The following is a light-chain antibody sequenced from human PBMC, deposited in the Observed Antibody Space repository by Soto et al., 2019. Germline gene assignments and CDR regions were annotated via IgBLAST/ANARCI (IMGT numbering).Light chain of an antibody. Sequence: EIVLTQSPATLSLSPGERATLSCRASQSVSSYLAWYQQKPGQAPRLLIYDASNRATGIPARFSGSGSGTDFTLTIISLEPEDFAVYYCQQRRNWYTFRQETKLEIK. CDR2: DAS. J-gene: IGKJ2*01. V-gene: IGKV3-11*01. CDR3: QQRRNWYT. CDR1: QSVSSY.